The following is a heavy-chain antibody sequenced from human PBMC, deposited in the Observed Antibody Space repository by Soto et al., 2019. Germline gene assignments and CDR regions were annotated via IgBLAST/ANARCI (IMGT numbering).Heavy chain of an antibody. CDR1: GFTFSSYG. D-gene: IGHD6-19*01. V-gene: IGHV3-30*18. Sequence: GGSLRLSCAASGFTFSSYGMHWVRQAPGKGLEWVTVISYDGSNKYYADSVKGRFTISRDNSKNTLYLQMNSLRAEDTAVYYCAKGLLGWYGLLDYWGQGTLVTVSS. CDR3: AKGLLGWYGLLDY. J-gene: IGHJ4*02. CDR2: ISYDGSNK.